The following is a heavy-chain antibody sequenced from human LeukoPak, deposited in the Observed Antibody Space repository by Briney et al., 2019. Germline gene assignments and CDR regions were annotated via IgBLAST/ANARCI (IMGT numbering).Heavy chain of an antibody. V-gene: IGHV1-69*13. CDR1: GGTFSSYA. Sequence: ASVKVSCKASGGTFSSYAISWVRQAPGQGLEWMGGIIPIFGTANYAQKFQGRVTITADESTSTAYMELSSLRSEDTAVYYCARAGIGYCTNGVCLFAFDYWGQGTLVTVSS. J-gene: IGHJ4*02. D-gene: IGHD2-8*01. CDR2: IIPIFGTA. CDR3: ARAGIGYCTNGVCLFAFDY.